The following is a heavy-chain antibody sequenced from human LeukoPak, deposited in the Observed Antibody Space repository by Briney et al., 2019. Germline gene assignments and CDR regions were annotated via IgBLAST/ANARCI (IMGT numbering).Heavy chain of an antibody. Sequence: GGSLRLSCAASGFTFSSYAMSGVRQAPGKGLEWVSAIIGSGSSTYYADSVKGRFTISRDNSKNTLFLQMNSLRAEDTAVYYCAKDRAQQLVLDFWGQGTLVTVSS. D-gene: IGHD6-13*01. CDR2: IIGSGSST. CDR1: GFTFSSYA. V-gene: IGHV3-23*01. CDR3: AKDRAQQLVLDF. J-gene: IGHJ4*02.